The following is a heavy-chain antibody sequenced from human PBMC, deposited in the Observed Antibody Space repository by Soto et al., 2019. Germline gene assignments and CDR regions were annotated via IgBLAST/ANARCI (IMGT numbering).Heavy chain of an antibody. D-gene: IGHD6-19*01. V-gene: IGHV4-4*02. CDR3: AGGGDISGRGGGFARLDP. J-gene: IGHJ5*02. Sequence: QVQLQESGPGLVKPSGTLSLTCVVSGAFVTNGYSWSWVRQPPGKGLEWIGQIGYGGSPTYKTSLEGRATISLDTSSNHFSLTLNSVAAADAATYFCAGGGDISGRGGGFARLDPWGQGILVAVS. CDR2: IGYGGSP. CDR1: GAFVTNGYS.